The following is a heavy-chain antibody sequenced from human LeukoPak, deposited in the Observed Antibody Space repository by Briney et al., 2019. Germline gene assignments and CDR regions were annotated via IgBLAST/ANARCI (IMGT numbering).Heavy chain of an antibody. V-gene: IGHV3-9*03. CDR1: GFTFDDYA. CDR3: AKDQGIAAAGSFDY. Sequence: GGSLRLSCAASGFTFDDYAMHWVPQAPGKGLEWVSGISWNSGSIGYADSVKGRFTISRDNAKNSLYLQMNSLRAEDMALYYCAKDQGIAAAGSFDYWGQGTLVTVSS. D-gene: IGHD6-13*01. J-gene: IGHJ4*02. CDR2: ISWNSGSI.